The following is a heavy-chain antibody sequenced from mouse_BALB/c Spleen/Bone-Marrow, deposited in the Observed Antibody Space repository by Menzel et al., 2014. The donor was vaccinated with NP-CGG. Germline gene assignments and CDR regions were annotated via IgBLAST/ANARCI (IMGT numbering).Heavy chain of an antibody. D-gene: IGHD3-1*01. V-gene: IGHV1S135*01. Sequence: VHVKQSGPELVKPGASVKVSCKASGYAFTSYNMYWVKQSHGKSLEWMGYIDPYSGGTSYNQKFKVKATLTVDKSSSTAYMHLNSLTSEDSAVYYCARNLGYGYFDYWGQGTTLTVSS. J-gene: IGHJ2*01. CDR3: ARNLGYGYFDY. CDR2: IDPYSGGT. CDR1: GYAFTSYN.